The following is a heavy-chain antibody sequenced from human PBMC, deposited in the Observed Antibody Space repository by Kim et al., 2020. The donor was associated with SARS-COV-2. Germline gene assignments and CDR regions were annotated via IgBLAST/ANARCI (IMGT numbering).Heavy chain of an antibody. CDR3: TRDLSTGDPRGFDY. J-gene: IGHJ4*02. D-gene: IGHD7-27*01. CDR2: ISSSSSYI. CDR1: GFTFSSYS. Sequence: GWSLRLSCAASGFTFSSYSMNWVRQAPGKGLEWVSTISSSSSYIYYADSVKGRFTISRDNAKNSVCLQMNSLRAEDTAVYYCTRDLSTGDPRGFDYWGQGTLVTVSS. V-gene: IGHV3-21*01.